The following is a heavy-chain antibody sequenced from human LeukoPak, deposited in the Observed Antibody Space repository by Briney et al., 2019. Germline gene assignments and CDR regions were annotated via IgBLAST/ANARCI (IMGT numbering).Heavy chain of an antibody. CDR3: AKDTIWFGGSFDY. CDR2: ISNSGGNT. Sequence: PGGSLRLSCAASGFTFSSYAMSWVRQAPGKGLEWVSGISNSGGNTYYADSVKGRFTISRDNSKNTVYLHMNSLRAEDTAVYHCAKDTIWFGGSFDYWGQRALVTASS. CDR1: GFTFSSYA. D-gene: IGHD3-10*01. V-gene: IGHV3-23*01. J-gene: IGHJ4*02.